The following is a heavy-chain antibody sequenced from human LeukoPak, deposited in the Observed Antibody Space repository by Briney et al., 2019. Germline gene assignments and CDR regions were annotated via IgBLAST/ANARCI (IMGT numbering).Heavy chain of an antibody. J-gene: IGHJ3*02. D-gene: IGHD6-13*01. V-gene: IGHV3-30-3*01. Sequence: GGSLRLSCAASGFTFSSYAMHWVRQAPGKGLEWVAVISYDGSNKYYADSVKGRFTISRDNSKNTLYLQMNSLRAEDTAVYYCASIPGYSSSRPDDAFDIWGQGTMVTVSS. CDR2: ISYDGSNK. CDR1: GFTFSSYA. CDR3: ASIPGYSSSRPDDAFDI.